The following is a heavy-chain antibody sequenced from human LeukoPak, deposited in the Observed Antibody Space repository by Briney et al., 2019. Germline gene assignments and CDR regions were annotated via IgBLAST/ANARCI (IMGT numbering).Heavy chain of an antibody. CDR3: ARVDIAAAGTTDYYYMDV. Sequence: SQTLSLTCTVSAGSISSGDYYWSWIRQPPGKGLEWIGYIYYSGSTYYNPSLKSRVTISVDTSKNQFSLKLSSVTAADTAVYYCARVDIAAAGTTDYYYMDVWGKGTTVTVSS. J-gene: IGHJ6*03. CDR2: IYYSGST. CDR1: AGSISSGDYY. D-gene: IGHD6-13*01. V-gene: IGHV4-30-4*08.